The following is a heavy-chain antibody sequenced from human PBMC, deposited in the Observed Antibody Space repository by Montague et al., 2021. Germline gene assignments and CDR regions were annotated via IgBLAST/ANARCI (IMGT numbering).Heavy chain of an antibody. Sequence: SEKHYVDSVNGRFTISRDNAKNSLYLQMNSLRAEDTAVYFCEIAPGQGYCGGDCSVGIDYWGQGTLVSVSS. D-gene: IGHD2-21*01. CDR2: SEK. J-gene: IGHJ4*02. V-gene: IGHV3-7*01. CDR3: EIAPGQGYCGGDCSVGIDY.